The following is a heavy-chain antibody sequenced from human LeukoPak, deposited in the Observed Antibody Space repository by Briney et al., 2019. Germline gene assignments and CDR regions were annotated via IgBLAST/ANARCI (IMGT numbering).Heavy chain of an antibody. CDR3: ARELLWFGEYPQPCFDY. CDR2: IYHSGST. CDR1: GYSISSGYY. J-gene: IGHJ4*02. D-gene: IGHD3-10*01. V-gene: IGHV4-38-2*02. Sequence: SETLSLTCTVSGYSISSGYYWGWIRPPPGKGLEWIGSIYHSGSTYYNPSLKSRVTISVDTSKNQFSLKLSSVTAADPAVYYCARELLWFGEYPQPCFDYWGQGTLVTVSS.